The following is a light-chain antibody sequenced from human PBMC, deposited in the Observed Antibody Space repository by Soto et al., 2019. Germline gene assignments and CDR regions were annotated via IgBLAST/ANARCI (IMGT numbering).Light chain of an antibody. CDR2: WAS. CDR3: QQYYSAPLT. Sequence: DIVMTQSPDSLAVSLGERATINCKSSQSLLSITNSKNQLAWYQQKPGQPPKLLIYWASTRESGVPDRFSGSGSGTAFTLTISSLQAEDVAVYYCQQYYSAPLTFGGGTKVDIK. CDR1: QSLLSITNSKNQ. J-gene: IGKJ4*01. V-gene: IGKV4-1*01.